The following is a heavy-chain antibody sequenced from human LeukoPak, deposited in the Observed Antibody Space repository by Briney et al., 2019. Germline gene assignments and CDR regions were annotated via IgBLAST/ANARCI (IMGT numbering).Heavy chain of an antibody. CDR2: IYYSGST. D-gene: IGHD3-9*01. CDR3: ARQPLYYALLTGYYPHFDY. J-gene: IGHJ4*02. Sequence: SETLSLTCTVSGGSISSSSYYWGWIRQPPGKGLEWIGSIYYSGSTYYNPSLKSRVTISVDTSKNQFSLKLSSVTAADTAVYYCARQPLYYALLTGYYPHFDYWGQGALVTVSS. CDR1: GGSISSSSYY. V-gene: IGHV4-39*01.